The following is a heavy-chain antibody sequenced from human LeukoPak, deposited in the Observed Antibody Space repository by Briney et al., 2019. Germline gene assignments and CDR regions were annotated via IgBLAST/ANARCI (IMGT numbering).Heavy chain of an antibody. D-gene: IGHD4-17*01. CDR2: INTKTGNP. CDR3: ARDLQKTTVTLHNWFDP. CDR1: GYTFTRYA. Sequence: ASVKVSCKTSGYTFTRYAVNWVRQAPGQGLEWMGWINTKTGNPTYAQGFTGRFVFSLDTSVSTAYLQISSLKAEDTAVYYCARDLQKTTVTLHNWFDPWGQGTLVTVSS. J-gene: IGHJ5*02. V-gene: IGHV7-4-1*02.